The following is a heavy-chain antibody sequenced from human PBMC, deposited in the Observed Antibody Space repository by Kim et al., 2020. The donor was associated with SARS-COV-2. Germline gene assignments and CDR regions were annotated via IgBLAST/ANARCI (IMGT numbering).Heavy chain of an antibody. Sequence: YSPSFQGHVTISADKSISTAYLQWSSLWASDTAMYYCARDMTGYGAVDIWGQGTMVTVSS. CDR3: ARDMTGYGAVDI. D-gene: IGHD3-9*01. V-gene: IGHV5-51*01. J-gene: IGHJ3*02.